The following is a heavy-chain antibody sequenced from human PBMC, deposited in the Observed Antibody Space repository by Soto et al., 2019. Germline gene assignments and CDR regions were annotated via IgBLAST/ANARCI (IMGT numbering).Heavy chain of an antibody. CDR1: GFTFSSYA. J-gene: IGHJ6*02. CDR2: ISYDGSNK. D-gene: IGHD5-12*01. V-gene: IGHV3-30-3*01. CDR3: ARDPGGVGMATIMYYYYYGMDV. Sequence: QVQLVESGGGVVQPGRSLRLSCAASGFTFSSYAMPWVRQAPGKGLEWVAVISYDGSNKYYADSVKGRFTISRDNSKNTLYLQMNSLRAEDTAVYYCARDPGGVGMATIMYYYYYGMDVWGQGTTVTVSS.